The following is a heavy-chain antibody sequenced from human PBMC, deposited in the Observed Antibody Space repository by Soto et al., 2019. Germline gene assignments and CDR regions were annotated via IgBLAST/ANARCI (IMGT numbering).Heavy chain of an antibody. J-gene: IGHJ6*02. V-gene: IGHV4-30-2*01. D-gene: IGHD4-17*01. CDR1: GGSISSGGYS. CDR3: ASAHYGDYGYGMDV. Sequence: QLQLQESGSGLVKPSQTLSLTCAVSGGSISSGGYSWSWIRQPPGKGLEWIGYIYHSGSTYYNPSLKSRVPISADRSKNQFSLKLSSVTAADTAVYYCASAHYGDYGYGMDVWGQGTTVTVSS. CDR2: IYHSGST.